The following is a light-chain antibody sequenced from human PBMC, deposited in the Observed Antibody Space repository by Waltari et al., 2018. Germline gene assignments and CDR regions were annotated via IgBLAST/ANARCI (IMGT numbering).Light chain of an antibody. J-gene: IGKJ3*01. CDR3: QQYNNYLT. V-gene: IGKV1-5*01. CDR1: QRISSR. Sequence: DIQMTQSPSSLSASVGDRVTITCRARQRISSRLAWYQQKPGKAPKLLIYDASSLETGVPSRFSGSGSGTEFTLTISSLQPDDFATYYCQQYNNYLTFGPGTKVDI. CDR2: DAS.